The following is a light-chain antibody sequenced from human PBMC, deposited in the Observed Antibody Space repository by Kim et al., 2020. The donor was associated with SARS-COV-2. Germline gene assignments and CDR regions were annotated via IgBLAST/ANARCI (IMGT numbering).Light chain of an antibody. CDR2: DVS. J-gene: IGLJ2*01. Sequence: PGRAFSICCTGTSSDVGGYNYVSLYQHHPGKAPKLMIYDVSDRPSGVSNRFSGSKSGNTASLTISGLQAEDEAYYYCSSYSSSSILFGGGTQLTVL. V-gene: IGLV2-14*03. CDR1: SSDVGGYNY. CDR3: SSYSSSSIL.